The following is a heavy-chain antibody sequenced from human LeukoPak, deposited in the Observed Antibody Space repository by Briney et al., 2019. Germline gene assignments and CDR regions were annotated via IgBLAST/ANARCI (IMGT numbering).Heavy chain of an antibody. CDR1: GFTVSSNY. D-gene: IGHD5-18*01. Sequence: GGSLRLSCAASGFTVSSNYMSWVRQAPGKGLEWLSVIYSGGSTYYADSVKGRFTVSRDNSKNTLYLQMNSLRAEDTAVYYCTTKRGYSYGYADWGQGTLVTVSS. CDR2: IYSGGST. J-gene: IGHJ4*02. V-gene: IGHV3-66*01. CDR3: TTKRGYSYGYAD.